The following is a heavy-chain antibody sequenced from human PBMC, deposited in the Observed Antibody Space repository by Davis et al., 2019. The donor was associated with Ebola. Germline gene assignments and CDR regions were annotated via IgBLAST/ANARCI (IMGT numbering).Heavy chain of an antibody. CDR1: GYTFTNYD. J-gene: IGHJ3*02. CDR2: MNPNSGNT. V-gene: IGHV1-8*03. Sequence: ASVKVSCKASGYTFTNYDINWVRQATGQGLEWMGWMNPNSGNTGYAQKFQGRVTITADESTSTAYMELSSLRSDDTAVYYCARARGGTEYDAFDIWGQGTMVTVSS. D-gene: IGHD2-8*02. CDR3: ARARGGTEYDAFDI.